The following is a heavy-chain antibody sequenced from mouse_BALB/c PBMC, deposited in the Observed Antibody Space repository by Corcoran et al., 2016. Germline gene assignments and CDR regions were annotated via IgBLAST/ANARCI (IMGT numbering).Heavy chain of an antibody. Sequence: VQMQQSGPELVKPGALVKISCKASGYTFTSSDIKWVKQRPGPGLEWIGWIYTGDGRTKYNEKFKGMTTLTAATSSSTAYMQLSSLTSENSAVYFCARELGHWYFYVWGAGTTVTVSS. D-gene: IGHD4-1*01. CDR1: GYTFTSSD. CDR3: ARELGHWYFYV. V-gene: IGHV1S56*01. CDR2: IYTGDGRT. J-gene: IGHJ1*01.